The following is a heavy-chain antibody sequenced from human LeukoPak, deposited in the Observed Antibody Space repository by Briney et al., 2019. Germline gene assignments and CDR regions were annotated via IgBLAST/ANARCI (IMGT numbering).Heavy chain of an antibody. CDR1: GVSLNNYY. V-gene: IGHV4-59*01. CDR2: IFDIGNT. Sequence: SETLSLTCNVSGVSLNNYYWTWVRQSPGKGLEWIGYIFDIGNTNYNPSLKSRATISLDRSKNQFSLRLNSVTAADTAVYYCAKGMMPDWFDSWGQGTLVTVST. J-gene: IGHJ5*01. D-gene: IGHD2-2*01. CDR3: AKGMMPDWFDS.